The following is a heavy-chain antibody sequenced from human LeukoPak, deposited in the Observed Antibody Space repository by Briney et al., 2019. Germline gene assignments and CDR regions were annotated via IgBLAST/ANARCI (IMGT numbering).Heavy chain of an antibody. V-gene: IGHV3-53*01. CDR1: GFTLSSNY. Sequence: GGSLRLSCAASGFTLSSNYMSWVRQAPGKGLEWVSVIYSGGSTYYADSMKGRFTISRDNSKNTLYLQMNSLRAEGTAVYYCARDLLAAAGTPPTFDYWGQGTLVTVSS. CDR2: IYSGGST. J-gene: IGHJ4*02. D-gene: IGHD6-13*01. CDR3: ARDLLAAAGTPPTFDY.